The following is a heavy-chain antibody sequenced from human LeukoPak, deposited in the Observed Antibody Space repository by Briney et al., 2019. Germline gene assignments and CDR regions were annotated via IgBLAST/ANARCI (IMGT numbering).Heavy chain of an antibody. D-gene: IGHD3-10*01. V-gene: IGHV4-61*02. J-gene: IGHJ4*02. CDR3: ARDRGSSGWFDY. Sequence: SETLSLTCTVSGGSISSGSYYWSWIRQPAGKGLEWIGRIYTSGSTNYNPSLKSRVTISVDTSKNQFSLKLSSVTAADTAVYYCARDRGSSGWFDYWGQGTLATVSS. CDR1: GGSISSGSYY. CDR2: IYTSGST.